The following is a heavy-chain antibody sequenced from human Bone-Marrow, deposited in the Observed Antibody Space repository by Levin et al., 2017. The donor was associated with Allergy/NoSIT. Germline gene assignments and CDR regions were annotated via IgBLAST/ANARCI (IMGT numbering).Heavy chain of an antibody. CDR3: ARVKWEEHAGRYYDYYGMDV. CDR1: GGTFSSYA. D-gene: IGHD1-26*01. J-gene: IGHJ6*02. CDR2: LMPMFGTS. Sequence: VASVKVSCKASGGTFSSYAINWVRQAPGQGLEWMGGLMPMFGTSNYAPKFYAQKFQGRVTVTADEFTSTAYMELSSLRSEDTAVYYCARVKWEEHAGRYYDYYGMDVWGQGTTVTVSS. V-gene: IGHV1-69*13.